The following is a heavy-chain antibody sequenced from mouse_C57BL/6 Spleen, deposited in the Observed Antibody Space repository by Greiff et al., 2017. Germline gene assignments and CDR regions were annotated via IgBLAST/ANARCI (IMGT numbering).Heavy chain of an antibody. CDR1: GYAFSSSW. V-gene: IGHV1-82*01. D-gene: IGHD1-1*01. Sequence: LQESGPELVKPGASVKISCKASGYAFSSSWMNWVKQRPGKGLEWIGRIYPGDGDTNYNGKFKGKATLTADKSSSTAYMQLSSLTSEDSAVYFCAITTVVLRGYFDYWGQGTTLTVSS. J-gene: IGHJ2*01. CDR3: AITTVVLRGYFDY. CDR2: IYPGDGDT.